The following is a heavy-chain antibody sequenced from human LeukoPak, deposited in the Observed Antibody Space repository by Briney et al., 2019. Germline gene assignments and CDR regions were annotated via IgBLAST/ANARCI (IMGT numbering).Heavy chain of an antibody. J-gene: IGHJ4*02. CDR2: IRSKANSYAT. CDR3: TREYCISTSCYNY. CDR1: GFTFSGSA. V-gene: IGHV3-73*01. Sequence: GGSLRLSCAASGFTFSGSAMHWVRQASGKGLEWVGRIRSKANSYATAYAASVKGRFTISRDDSKNTAYLQMNSLKTEDTAVYYCTREYCISTSCYNYWGQGALVTVSS. D-gene: IGHD2-2*02.